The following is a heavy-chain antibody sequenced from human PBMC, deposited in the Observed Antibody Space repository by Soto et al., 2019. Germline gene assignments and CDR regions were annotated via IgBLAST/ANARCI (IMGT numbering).Heavy chain of an antibody. J-gene: IGHJ5*02. CDR3: ARQDGSGSFSWFDP. Sequence: QVQLQESGPGLVKPSETLSLTCTVSGGSISSYYWSWIRQPPGKGLEWIGYIYYSGSTNYNPSFKSRVTIAVDTSKNQFSLKLSSVTAADTAVYYCARQDGSGSFSWFDPWGQGTLVTVSS. CDR1: GGSISSYY. V-gene: IGHV4-59*08. D-gene: IGHD3-10*01. CDR2: IYYSGST.